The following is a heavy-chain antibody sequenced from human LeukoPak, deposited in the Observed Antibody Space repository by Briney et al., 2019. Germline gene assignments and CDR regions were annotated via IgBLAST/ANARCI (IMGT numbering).Heavy chain of an antibody. D-gene: IGHD3-3*01. CDR1: GYTFTSYD. J-gene: IGHJ6*03. V-gene: IGHV1-8*01. CDR2: MNPNSGNT. Sequence: GASVKVSCKASGYTFTSYDINWVRQATGQGLEWMGWMNPNSGNTGYAQKFQGRVTMTRNTSISTAYMELSSLRSEDTAVYYCARGIYAGNGYYDFWSGYYPRYYYYYYMDVWGKGTTVTVSS. CDR3: ARGIYAGNGYYDFWSGYYPRYYYYYYMDV.